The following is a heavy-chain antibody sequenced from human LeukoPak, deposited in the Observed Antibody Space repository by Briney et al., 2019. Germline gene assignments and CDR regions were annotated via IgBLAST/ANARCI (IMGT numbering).Heavy chain of an antibody. CDR3: TKEAVMLTSGIADSSYEL. Sequence: GRSLKLSGTASGYTSSDYAMHWGRQSPGKGLEWVSVISFSGVVKFYADSVKGRFTISRDNSKDTRYLQMNNLTDEDTYVYYCTKEAVMLTSGIADSSYELWGQGSRVAV. CDR1: GYTSSDYA. D-gene: IGHD6-6*01. J-gene: IGHJ1*01. CDR2: ISFSGVVK. V-gene: IGHV3-30*18.